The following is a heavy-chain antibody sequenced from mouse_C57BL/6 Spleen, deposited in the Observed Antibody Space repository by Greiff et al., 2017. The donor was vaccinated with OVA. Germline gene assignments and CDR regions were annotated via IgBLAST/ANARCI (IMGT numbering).Heavy chain of an antibody. D-gene: IGHD1-1*01. J-gene: IGHJ1*03. Sequence: DVMLVESGGGLVKPGGSLKLSCAASGFTFSSYAMSWVRQTPEKRLEWVATISDGGSYTYYPDNVKGRFTISRDNAKNNLYLQMSHLKSEDTAMYYCAREDGSRYFDVWGTGTTVTVSS. CDR1: GFTFSSYA. CDR2: ISDGGSYT. V-gene: IGHV5-4*01. CDR3: AREDGSRYFDV.